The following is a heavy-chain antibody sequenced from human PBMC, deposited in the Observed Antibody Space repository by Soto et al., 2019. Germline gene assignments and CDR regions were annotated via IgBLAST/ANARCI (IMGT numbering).Heavy chain of an antibody. CDR1: GGTFSSYA. D-gene: IGHD3-3*01. CDR2: IIPIFGTA. Sequence: SVKVSCKASGGTFSSYAISWVRQAPGQGLEWMGGIIPIFGTANYAQKFQGRVTITADESTSTAYMELSSLRSEDTAVYYCASRTIFGVVILDGMDVWGQGTTVTVSS. V-gene: IGHV1-69*13. CDR3: ASRTIFGVVILDGMDV. J-gene: IGHJ6*02.